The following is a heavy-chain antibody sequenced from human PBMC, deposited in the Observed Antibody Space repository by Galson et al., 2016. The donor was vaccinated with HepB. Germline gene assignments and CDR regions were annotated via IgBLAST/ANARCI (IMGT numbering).Heavy chain of an antibody. D-gene: IGHD3-22*01. J-gene: IGHJ4*02. V-gene: IGHV3-23*01. Sequence: SLRLSCAASGSTFSSYAMSWVRQAPGKGLEWISSISGSGQNTYYRDSVEGRFTSSRDNSKNTLYLQMNSLRAEDTATYFCARVGPSGYFFDSWGQGALVIVSS. CDR2: ISGSGQNT. CDR3: ARVGPSGYFFDS. CDR1: GSTFSSYA.